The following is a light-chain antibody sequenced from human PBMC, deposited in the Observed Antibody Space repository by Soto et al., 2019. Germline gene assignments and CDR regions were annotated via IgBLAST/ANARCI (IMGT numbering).Light chain of an antibody. CDR3: QQRSNWPPPFT. V-gene: IGKV3-11*01. J-gene: IGKJ3*01. CDR1: QNVGSY. CDR2: DVS. Sequence: EIVLTQSPATLSLSPGERATLSCRASQNVGSYLAWYQQKPGQAPRLLISDVSNRATGIPTRFSGSGSGTDFTLPITSLEPADFAVYFCQQRSNWPPPFTFGPGTKVDIK.